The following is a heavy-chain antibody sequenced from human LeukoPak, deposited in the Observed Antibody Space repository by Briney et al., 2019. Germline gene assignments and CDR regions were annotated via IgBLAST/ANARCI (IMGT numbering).Heavy chain of an antibody. Sequence: ARSLRLSCAASGFTFSSYAMHWVRQAPGKGLEWVAVISYDGSNKYYADSVKGRFTISRDNSKNTLYLQMNSLRAEDTAVYYCARDSVAAGRVEDYYGMDVWGQGTTVTVCS. J-gene: IGHJ6*02. V-gene: IGHV3-30-3*01. D-gene: IGHD6-13*01. CDR2: ISYDGSNK. CDR1: GFTFSSYA. CDR3: ARDSVAAGRVEDYYGMDV.